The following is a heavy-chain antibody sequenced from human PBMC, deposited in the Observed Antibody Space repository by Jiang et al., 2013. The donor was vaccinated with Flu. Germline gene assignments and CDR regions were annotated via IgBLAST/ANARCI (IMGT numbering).Heavy chain of an antibody. CDR3: ARDVAARRGFDV. V-gene: IGHV1-3*01. Sequence: GAEVKKPGASVRVSCKSSGYTFGHQTIHWVRQAPGQGLEWMGWINPGNGNTKYSQKFQGRVAITRVTSASTAYLELSSLEFGDTAIYYCARDVAARRGFDVWGQGTMVTVAS. D-gene: IGHD6-6*01. J-gene: IGHJ3*01. CDR1: GYTFGHQT. CDR2: INPGNGNT.